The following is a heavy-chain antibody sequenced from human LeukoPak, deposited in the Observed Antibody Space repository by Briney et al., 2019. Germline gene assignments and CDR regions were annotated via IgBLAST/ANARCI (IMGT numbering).Heavy chain of an antibody. CDR1: GGSISSYY. Sequence: SETLSLTCTVSGGSISSYYWSWIRQPAGKGLERIGRIYTSGSTNYNPSLKSRVTMSVDTSKNQFSLKLSSVTAADTAVYYCARESVDCSSTSCYVALYYYYYMDVWGKGTTVTVSS. CDR3: ARESVDCSSTSCYVALYYYYYMDV. J-gene: IGHJ6*03. V-gene: IGHV4-4*07. CDR2: IYTSGST. D-gene: IGHD2-2*01.